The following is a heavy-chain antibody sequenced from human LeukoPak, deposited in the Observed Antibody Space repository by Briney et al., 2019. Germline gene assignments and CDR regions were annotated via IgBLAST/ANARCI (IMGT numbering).Heavy chain of an antibody. V-gene: IGHV3-23*01. J-gene: IGHJ4*02. CDR3: ASRDPCSGGSCYGLGY. CDR2: ISDSGDWT. Sequence: PGGSLRLSCAASGFTFSSYAMNWVRQAPGKGLEWASTISDSGDWTQYADSVKGRFTISRDNSKNTLYLLMNSLRAEDTAVYYCASRDPCSGGSCYGLGYWGQGTLVTVSS. CDR1: GFTFSSYA. D-gene: IGHD2-15*01.